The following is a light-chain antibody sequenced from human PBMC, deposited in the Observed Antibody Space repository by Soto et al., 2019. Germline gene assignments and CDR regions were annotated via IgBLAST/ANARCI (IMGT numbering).Light chain of an antibody. CDR3: SSHSSSSTLVV. V-gene: IGLV2-14*03. Sequence: QSALTQPASMSGSPGQSITISGTGTSSDVGGYNYVSWYRQHPGKAPKLMIYDVNNRPSGVSNRFSGSKSGNTASLTISGLQAEDEADYYCSSHSSSSTLVVFGGGTKLTVL. J-gene: IGLJ2*01. CDR1: SSDVGGYNY. CDR2: DVN.